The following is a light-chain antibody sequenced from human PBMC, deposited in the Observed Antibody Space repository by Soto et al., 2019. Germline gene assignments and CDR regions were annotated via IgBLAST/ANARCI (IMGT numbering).Light chain of an antibody. Sequence: QSALTQPASVSGSPGQSITISCTGTSSDVGGYNYVSWYQQHPGKAPKLMIYEVSNRPSGVSNRFSGSKSGNTASLTTSGLQAEDEADHYCSSYTSSSTLDVFGTGTKVTAL. V-gene: IGLV2-14*01. CDR2: EVS. CDR1: SSDVGGYNY. J-gene: IGLJ1*01. CDR3: SSYTSSSTLDV.